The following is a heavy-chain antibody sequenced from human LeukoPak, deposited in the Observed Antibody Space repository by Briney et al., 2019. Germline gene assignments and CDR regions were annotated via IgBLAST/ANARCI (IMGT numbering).Heavy chain of an antibody. J-gene: IGHJ4*02. CDR2: ISGSGGST. Sequence: PGGSLRLSCAASGFTFSSYWMSWVRQAPGKGLEWVSAISGSGGSTYYADSVKGRFTISRDNSKNTLYLQMNSLRAEDTAVYYCAKDPVRFLEWSTRWGQGTLVTVSS. D-gene: IGHD3-3*01. V-gene: IGHV3-23*01. CDR3: AKDPVRFLEWSTR. CDR1: GFTFSSYW.